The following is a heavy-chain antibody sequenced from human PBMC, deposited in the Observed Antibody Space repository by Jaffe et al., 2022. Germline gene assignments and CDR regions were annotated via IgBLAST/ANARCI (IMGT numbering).Heavy chain of an antibody. D-gene: IGHD3-16*02. CDR1: GFTFSSYE. V-gene: IGHV3-48*03. CDR2: ISSSGSTI. Sequence: EVQLVESGGGLVQPGGSLRLSCAASGFTFSSYEMNWVRQAPGKGLEWVSYISSSGSTIYYADSVKGRFTISRDNAKNSLYLQMNSLRAEDTAVYYCARDLGHDYVWGSYRYGGRLFDYWGQGTLVTVSS. J-gene: IGHJ4*02. CDR3: ARDLGHDYVWGSYRYGGRLFDY.